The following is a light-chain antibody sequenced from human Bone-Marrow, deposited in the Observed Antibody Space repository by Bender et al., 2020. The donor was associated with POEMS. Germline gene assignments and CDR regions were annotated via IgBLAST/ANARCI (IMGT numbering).Light chain of an antibody. J-gene: IGLJ2*01. Sequence: QSALTQPASVSGSPGQSITISCTGTSSDVGTYNYVSWYQHYADKAPKLIIFDVSNRPSGVSDRFSGSKSGNTASLTISGLQAEDEADYYCTSYRTSGTLVFGGGTKLTVL. CDR2: DVS. CDR3: TSYRTSGTLV. V-gene: IGLV2-14*03. CDR1: SSDVGTYNY.